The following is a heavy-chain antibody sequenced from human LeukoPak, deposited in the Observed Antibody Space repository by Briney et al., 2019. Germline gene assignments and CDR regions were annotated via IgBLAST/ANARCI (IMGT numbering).Heavy chain of an antibody. CDR2: IYSGGST. CDR1: GFTVRNNY. Sequence: GGSLRLSCVASGFTVRNNYMSWVRQAPGKGLEWVSVIYSGGSTYYADSVKGRFTISRDNSKNTLYLQMNSLRAEDTAVYYCAKDIWSTMVRGVSLDYWGQGTLVTVSS. D-gene: IGHD3-10*01. CDR3: AKDIWSTMVRGVSLDY. V-gene: IGHV3-53*01. J-gene: IGHJ4*02.